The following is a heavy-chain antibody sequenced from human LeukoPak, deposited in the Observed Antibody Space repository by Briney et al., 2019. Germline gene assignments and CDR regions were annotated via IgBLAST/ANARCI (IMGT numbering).Heavy chain of an antibody. CDR3: ASEYSSPRLGYYMDV. D-gene: IGHD6-6*01. CDR2: IRSKANTYAT. Sequence: PGGSLRLSCAASGFTFSGSAMLWVRQASGKGLEWVGRIRSKANTYATAYAAPVKGRFIISRDDSKNTAYLQMNSLRAEDTAVYYCASEYSSPRLGYYMDVWGKGTTVTISS. V-gene: IGHV3-73*01. CDR1: GFTFSGSA. J-gene: IGHJ6*03.